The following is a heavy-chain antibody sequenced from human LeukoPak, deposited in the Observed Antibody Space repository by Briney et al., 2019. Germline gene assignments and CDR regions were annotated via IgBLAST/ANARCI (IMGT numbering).Heavy chain of an antibody. J-gene: IGHJ6*02. CDR3: AKDMGWSGYSGRLPQRNYYYYYGMDV. D-gene: IGHD3-3*01. Sequence: PRGSLRLSCAASGFTFDDYAMHWVRQAPGKGLEWVSGISWNSGGIGYADSVKGRFTISRDNAKNSLYLQMNSLRAEDTALYYCAKDMGWSGYSGRLPQRNYYYYYGMDVWGQGTTVTVSS. CDR2: ISWNSGGI. CDR1: GFTFDDYA. V-gene: IGHV3-9*01.